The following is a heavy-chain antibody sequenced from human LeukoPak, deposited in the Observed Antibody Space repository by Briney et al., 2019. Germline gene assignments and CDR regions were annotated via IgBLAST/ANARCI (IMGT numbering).Heavy chain of an antibody. CDR2: IYTSGST. J-gene: IGHJ4*02. CDR3: ARGRKAMVRGAPFDY. CDR1: GGSISSYY. V-gene: IGHV4-4*07. Sequence: PSETLSLTCTVSGGSISSYYWSWIRQPAGKGLEWIGRIYTSGSTNYNPSLKSRVTMSVDTSKNQFSLKLSSVTAADTAVYYCARGRKAMVRGAPFDYWGQGTLVTVSS. D-gene: IGHD3-10*01.